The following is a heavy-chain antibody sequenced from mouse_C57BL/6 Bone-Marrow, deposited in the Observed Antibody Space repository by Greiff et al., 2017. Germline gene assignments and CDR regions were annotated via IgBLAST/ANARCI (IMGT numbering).Heavy chain of an antibody. V-gene: IGHV5-9*01. J-gene: IGHJ1*03. D-gene: IGHD1-1*01. CDR1: GFTFSSYT. CDR3: SRQVTTVLATKYFDV. CDR2: ISGGGGNT. Sequence: EVQLMESGGGLVKPGGSLKLSCAASGFTFSSYTMSWVRQTPEKRLQWVAAISGGGGNTYYPDSVKGRFTISRDNDKNILYLQMSSLGSEDTALYYCSRQVTTVLATKYFDVWGTGTTVTVSS.